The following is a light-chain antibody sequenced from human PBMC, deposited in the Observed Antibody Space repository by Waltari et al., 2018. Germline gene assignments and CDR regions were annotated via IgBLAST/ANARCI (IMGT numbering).Light chain of an antibody. Sequence: DIQMTQSPSYLSASLGDRATITCRASQSVSDYLNWYQQKPGKAPRLLIYTASSFQSGVPSTFSGSGSGTEFTLTISSLQIEDFATYYGQQSYTTPYTFGQGTKLEIK. CDR2: TAS. V-gene: IGKV1-39*01. CDR1: QSVSDY. J-gene: IGKJ2*01. CDR3: QQSYTTPYT.